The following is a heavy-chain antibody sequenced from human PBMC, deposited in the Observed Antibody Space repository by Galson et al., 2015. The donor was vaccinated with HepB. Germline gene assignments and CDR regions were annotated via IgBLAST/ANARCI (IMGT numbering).Heavy chain of an antibody. V-gene: IGHV3-30-3*01. D-gene: IGHD6-13*01. CDR2: ISYDGNNK. CDR1: GFTFSSYP. Sequence: SLRLSCAASGFTFSSYPMHWVRQAPGKGLEWVSLISYDGNNKYHADSVKGRFTISRDQSKNMVYLQVNSLTAEDTAVYYCARDPSGSGYGKAMDVWGQGTTVTISS. J-gene: IGHJ6*02. CDR3: ARDPSGSGYGKAMDV.